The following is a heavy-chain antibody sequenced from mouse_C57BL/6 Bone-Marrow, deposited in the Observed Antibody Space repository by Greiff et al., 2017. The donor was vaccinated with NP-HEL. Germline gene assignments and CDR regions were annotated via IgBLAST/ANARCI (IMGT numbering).Heavy chain of an antibody. CDR1: GYSITSGYY. CDR3: ARGAYDYDDAGFDY. V-gene: IGHV3-6*01. CDR2: ISYDGSN. J-gene: IGHJ2*01. Sequence: DVKLQESGPGLVKPSQSLSLTCSVTGYSITSGYYWNWIRQFPGNKLEWMGYISYDGSNNYNPSLKNRISITRDTSKNQLFLKLNSVTTEDTATYYCARGAYDYDDAGFDYWGQGTTLTVSS. D-gene: IGHD2-4*01.